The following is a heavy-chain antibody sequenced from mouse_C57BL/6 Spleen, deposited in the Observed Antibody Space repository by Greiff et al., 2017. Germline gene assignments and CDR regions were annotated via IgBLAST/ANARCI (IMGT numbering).Heavy chain of an antibody. CDR3: TRDRDYYSNYVGWFAY. V-gene: IGHV5-9-1*02. CDR1: GFTFSSYA. J-gene: IGHJ3*01. D-gene: IGHD2-5*01. Sequence: EVNVVESGEGLVKPGGSLKLSCAASGFTFSSYAMSWVRQTPEKRLEWVAYISSGGDYIYYADTVKGRFTISRDNARNTLYLQMSSLKSEDTAMYYCTRDRDYYSNYVGWFAYWGQGTLVTVSA. CDR2: ISSGGDYI.